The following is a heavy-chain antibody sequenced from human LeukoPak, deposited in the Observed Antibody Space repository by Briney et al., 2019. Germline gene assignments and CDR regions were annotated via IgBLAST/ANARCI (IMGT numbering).Heavy chain of an antibody. CDR3: ARVGYSYPYCFDY. V-gene: IGHV4-39*01. Sequence: SETLSLTCTVSGGSISSSNYYWGWIRQPRGKGLEWIGSIYYSGSTYYNPSLKSRVTISVDTSKNQFSLKLSSVTAADTAVYYCARVGYSYPYCFDYWGQGTLVTVSS. CDR1: GGSISSSNYY. CDR2: IYYSGST. D-gene: IGHD5-18*01. J-gene: IGHJ4*02.